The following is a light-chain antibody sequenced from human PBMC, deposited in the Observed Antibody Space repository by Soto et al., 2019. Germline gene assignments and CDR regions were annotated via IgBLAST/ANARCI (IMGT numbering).Light chain of an antibody. V-gene: IGKV2D-29*02. CDR1: QNLLHTNGYNY. CDR2: EVS. Sequence: DIVMTHPALSVTVTRGEPASFSCMASQNLLHTNGYNYVDWYLQKPGQSPQLLIYEVSTRVSGVPDRFSGSGSGTDFTLEISRVETDDVGIYYCMQSTQLPPTLGQGTRLEI. J-gene: IGKJ5*01. CDR3: MQSTQLPPT.